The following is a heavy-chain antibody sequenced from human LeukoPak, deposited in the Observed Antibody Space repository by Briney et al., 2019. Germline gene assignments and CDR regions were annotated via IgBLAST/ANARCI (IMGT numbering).Heavy chain of an antibody. CDR3: ARIWVYDSCGHYLNSFDP. CDR1: GYTFTDYF. CDR2: INPKSGAT. D-gene: IGHD3-22*01. Sequence: ASVKVSCKSSGYTFTDYFIHWVRQAPEQGLEWMGWINPKSGATNFAQKFQGRVTVTRDTSITTAYMDLSRLTSDDTAVYYCARIWVYDSCGHYLNSFDPWGQGTLVTVSS. V-gene: IGHV1-2*02. J-gene: IGHJ5*02.